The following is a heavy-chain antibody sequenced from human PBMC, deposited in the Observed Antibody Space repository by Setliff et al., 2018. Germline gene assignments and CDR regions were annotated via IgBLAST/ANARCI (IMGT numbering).Heavy chain of an antibody. V-gene: IGHV4-38-2*02. CDR3: ARDLGHGGDSDY. D-gene: IGHD2-21*02. Sequence: NPSETLSLTCTVSGYSISSGYIWGWIRRPPGKGLEWVGNIGHTGSINYNPSLKSRLTISRGTSKNQVSLKLNSVTATDTAVYYCARDLGHGGDSDYWGQGILVTVSS. CDR1: GYSISSGYI. J-gene: IGHJ4*02. CDR2: IGHTGSI.